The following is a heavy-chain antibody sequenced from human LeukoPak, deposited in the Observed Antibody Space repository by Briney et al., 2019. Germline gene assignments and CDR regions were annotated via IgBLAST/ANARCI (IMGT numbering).Heavy chain of an antibody. CDR2: INSDGSST. J-gene: IGHJ4*02. Sequence: SGGSLSLSCAASGFTFSSYWMHWVRQAPGKGLVWVSRINSDGSSTSYADSVKGRFTISRDNAKNTLYLQMNSLRAEDTAVYYCARDWANDYGENYFDYWGQGTLVTVSS. D-gene: IGHD4-17*01. CDR1: GFTFSSYW. V-gene: IGHV3-74*01. CDR3: ARDWANDYGENYFDY.